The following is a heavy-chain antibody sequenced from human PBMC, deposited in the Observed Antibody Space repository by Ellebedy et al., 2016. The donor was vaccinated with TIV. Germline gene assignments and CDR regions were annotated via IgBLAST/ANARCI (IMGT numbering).Heavy chain of an antibody. V-gene: IGHV1-69*04. Sequence: AASVKVSCKASGGTFSSYAISWVRQAPGQGLEWMGRIIPILGIANYAQKFQGRVTITRDTSASPAYMELSSLRSEDTAVYYCARLSRVYDSSGYNWFDPWGQGTLVTVSS. CDR1: GGTFSSYA. J-gene: IGHJ5*02. CDR3: ARLSRVYDSSGYNWFDP. CDR2: IIPILGIA. D-gene: IGHD3-22*01.